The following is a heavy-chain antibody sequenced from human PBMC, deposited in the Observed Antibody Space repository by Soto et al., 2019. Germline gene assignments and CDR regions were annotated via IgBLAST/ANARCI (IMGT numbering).Heavy chain of an antibody. CDR3: VRSGDDYGSYIDY. V-gene: IGHV4-38-2*01. D-gene: IGHD4-17*01. CDR2: INHRGNS. J-gene: IGHJ4*02. Sequence: SETLSLTCDVSGYSISSGYYWAWVRQPPGKGMEWIGSINHRGNSFYNPSLKSRVTISVDTSKNQGSLKVSSVTAADTAVYYCVRSGDDYGSYIDYWGQGTLVTVSS. CDR1: GYSISSGYY.